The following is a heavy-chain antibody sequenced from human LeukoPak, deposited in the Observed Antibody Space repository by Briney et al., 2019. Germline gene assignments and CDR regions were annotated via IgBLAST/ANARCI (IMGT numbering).Heavy chain of an antibody. Sequence: PSETLSLTCTVSGGSISSYCWSWIRQPAGKGLEWIGRIYTSGSTNYNPSLKSRVTMSVDTSKNQFSLKLSSVTAADTAVYYCARATGGYCSSTSCNNWFDPWGQGTLVTVSS. CDR2: IYTSGST. CDR1: GGSISSYC. J-gene: IGHJ5*02. CDR3: ARATGGYCSSTSCNNWFDP. D-gene: IGHD2-2*01. V-gene: IGHV4-4*07.